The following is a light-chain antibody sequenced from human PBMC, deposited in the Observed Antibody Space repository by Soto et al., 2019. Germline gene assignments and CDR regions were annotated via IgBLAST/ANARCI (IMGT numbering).Light chain of an antibody. CDR2: GAS. CDR1: QSVAKNY. V-gene: IGKV3-20*01. Sequence: ETVLTQSPGTLSLSPGERATLSCRASQSVAKNYLAWYQHKPGQGPRLLISGASSRATGIPDRFSGSGSGTDCTLTISRHQPEDFAVYYCLQYASEPLTFGGGTKVEI. CDR3: LQYASEPLT. J-gene: IGKJ4*01.